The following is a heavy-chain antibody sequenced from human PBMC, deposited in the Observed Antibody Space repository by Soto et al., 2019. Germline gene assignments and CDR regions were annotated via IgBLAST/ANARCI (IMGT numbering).Heavy chain of an antibody. CDR3: ARGELRFWFDP. J-gene: IGHJ5*02. CDR1: GGSISSGGYY. Sequence: QVQLQESGPGLVKPSQTLSLTCTVSGGSISSGGYYWSWIRQHPGKGLEWIGYIYYSGSTYYNPSLKSRVTLSVDTSKNQFSLKVSSVTAADTAVYHCARGELRFWFDPGGQGTLVTVSS. CDR2: IYYSGST. D-gene: IGHD1-26*01. V-gene: IGHV4-31*03.